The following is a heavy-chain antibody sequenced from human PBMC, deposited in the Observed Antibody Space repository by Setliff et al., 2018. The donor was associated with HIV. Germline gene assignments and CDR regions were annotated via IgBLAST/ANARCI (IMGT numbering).Heavy chain of an antibody. J-gene: IGHJ4*02. D-gene: IGHD6-13*01. V-gene: IGHV3-21*01. CDR1: GFTFSIYS. CDR3: ARGVAAAGTDY. CDR2: ISSSGKYI. Sequence: PEGSLRLSCTASGFTFSIYSMNWVRQAPGKGLEWVSSISSSGKYIYYADSVKGRFTISRDNAKSSLYLQMNSLRAEDTAVYYCARGVAAAGTDYWGQGTLVTVSS.